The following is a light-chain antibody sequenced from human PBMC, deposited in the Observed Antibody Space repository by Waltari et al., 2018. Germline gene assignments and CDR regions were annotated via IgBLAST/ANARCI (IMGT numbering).Light chain of an antibody. Sequence: QSALTQPASVSGSPGQSVTISCTGTSSDVGGYNYVSWYQQHPGNAPKLMIYEVTHRPAGVSNRVAGSKSGNTASRTISGLQAEDEADYYCSSYTSSTYPVVFGGGTKLTVL. CDR2: EVT. CDR3: SSYTSSTYPVV. J-gene: IGLJ2*01. CDR1: SSDVGGYNY. V-gene: IGLV2-14*01.